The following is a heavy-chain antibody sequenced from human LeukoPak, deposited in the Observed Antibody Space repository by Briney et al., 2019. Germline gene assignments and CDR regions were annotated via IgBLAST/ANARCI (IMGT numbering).Heavy chain of an antibody. CDR2: IYHSGST. CDR3: ARAQDILTGPSWSDP. CDR1: GGSISSGGYS. D-gene: IGHD3-9*01. Sequence: SQTLSVTCAVSGGSISSGGYSWSWIRQPPGKGLEWIGYIYHSGSTYYNPSLTSRVTISVDRSKNQFSLKLSSVTAADTAVYYCARAQDILTGPSWSDPWGQGTLVTVSS. J-gene: IGHJ5*02. V-gene: IGHV4-30-2*01.